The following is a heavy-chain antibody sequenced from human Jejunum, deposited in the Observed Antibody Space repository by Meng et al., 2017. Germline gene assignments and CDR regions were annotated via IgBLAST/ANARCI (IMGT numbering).Heavy chain of an antibody. CDR1: GFAVFTNY. D-gene: IGHD6-19*01. CDR3: TKDWVAVAD. Sequence: EVQLVGTGGGLIPPGGSLSLSLAASGFAVFTNYMSWVRQAPGKGLEWVSVMYSGGNTYYADSVKGRFTISRDGSKNTLYLQMNSLRAEDTAVYYCTKDWVAVADWGQGTLVTAPQ. J-gene: IGHJ4*02. V-gene: IGHV3-53*02. CDR2: MYSGGNT.